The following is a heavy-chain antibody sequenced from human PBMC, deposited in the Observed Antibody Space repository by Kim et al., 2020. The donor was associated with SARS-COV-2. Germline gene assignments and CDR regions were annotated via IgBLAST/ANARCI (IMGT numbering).Heavy chain of an antibody. CDR3: TTDQCGSYCDYYYYGMDV. Sequence: KGRFTISRDDSKNTLYLQMNSLKTEDTAVYYCTTDQCGSYCDYYYYGMDVWGQGTTVTVSS. V-gene: IGHV3-15*01. J-gene: IGHJ6*02. D-gene: IGHD1-26*01.